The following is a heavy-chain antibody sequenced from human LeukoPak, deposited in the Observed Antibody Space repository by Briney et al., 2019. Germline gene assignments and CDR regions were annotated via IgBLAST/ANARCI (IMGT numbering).Heavy chain of an antibody. D-gene: IGHD6-25*01. CDR1: GFTFSGYA. J-gene: IGHJ3*02. CDR3: AKAVGFFGYDAFDI. V-gene: IGHV3-23*01. Sequence: GGSLRLSCAASGFTFSGYAMSWVRQAPGKGLEWVSAISSSAYTTHYADSVKGRFTISRDNSKNTLYLQMNSLRAEDTAVYYCAKAVGFFGYDAFDIWGRGTMVTVSS. CDR2: ISSSAYTT.